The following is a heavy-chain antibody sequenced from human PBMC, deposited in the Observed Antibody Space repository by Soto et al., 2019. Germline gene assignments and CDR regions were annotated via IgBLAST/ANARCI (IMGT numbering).Heavy chain of an antibody. CDR1: GGTFSSYA. CDR2: IIPIFGTA. Sequence: GASVKVSCKASGGTFSSYAISWVRQAPGQGLEWMGGIIPIFGTANYAQKFQGRVTITADESTSTAYMELSSLRSEDTAVYYCAIGTADGDYYYGMDVWGQGTTVTVSS. CDR3: AIGTADGDYYYGMDV. V-gene: IGHV1-69*13. D-gene: IGHD3-10*01. J-gene: IGHJ6*02.